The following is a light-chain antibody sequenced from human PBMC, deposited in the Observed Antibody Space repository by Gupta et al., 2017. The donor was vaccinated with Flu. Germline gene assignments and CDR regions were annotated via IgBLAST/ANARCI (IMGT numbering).Light chain of an antibody. Sequence: GDALPNQYAYWYQQKLGQAPTLLIFKDSERPAGIPERFSGSTSGATVTLTISGVQAEDEADYYCQSADSSSTYYVFGSGTTVTVL. CDR1: ALPNQY. CDR3: QSADSSSTYYV. J-gene: IGLJ1*01. V-gene: IGLV3-25*03. CDR2: KDS.